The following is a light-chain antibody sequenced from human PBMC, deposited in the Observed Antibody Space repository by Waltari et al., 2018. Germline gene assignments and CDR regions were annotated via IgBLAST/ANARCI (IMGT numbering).Light chain of an antibody. J-gene: IGLJ3*02. V-gene: IGLV2-14*03. CDR3: FSYRRSSTWV. CDR2: DVT. CDR1: SSDVGGYDY. Sequence: QSALTQPASVSGSPGQSITISCTGTSSDVGGYDYVSWYQQHPGKAPKLLIYDVTKRPSGVSNRFSGSKSANTASRTISGLQAEDEADYYCFSYRRSSTWVFGEGTKLTVL.